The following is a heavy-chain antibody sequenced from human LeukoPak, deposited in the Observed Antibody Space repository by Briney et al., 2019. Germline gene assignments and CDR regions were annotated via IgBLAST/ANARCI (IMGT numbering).Heavy chain of an antibody. J-gene: IGHJ5*02. CDR1: GGTFSSYA. D-gene: IGHD3-10*01. CDR2: IIPIFCTA. Sequence: GSSVKVSCKPSGGTFSSYAISWVRQAPGQGLKWMGGIIPIFCTANYAQKFQGRVTITADESTSTAYMELSSLRSEDTAVYYCTRDMGFGEFRSNWFDPWGQGTLVTVSS. CDR3: TRDMGFGEFRSNWFDP. V-gene: IGHV1-69*01.